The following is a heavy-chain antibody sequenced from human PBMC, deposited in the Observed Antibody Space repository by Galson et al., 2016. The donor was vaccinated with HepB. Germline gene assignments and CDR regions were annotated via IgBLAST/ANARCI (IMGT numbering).Heavy chain of an antibody. CDR2: IYRSGST. V-gene: IGHV4-4*02. CDR3: ARGQEDQDGYDY. Sequence: SETLSLTCPVSGASITNTNWWSWVRQSPGQGLEWIGEIYRSGSTNYEPSLKSRVTMSVDKSKNQFSLKVTSVTAADTAMYYCARGQEDQDGYDYWGQGTLVTVSS. D-gene: IGHD2-15*01. CDR1: GASITNTNW. J-gene: IGHJ4*02.